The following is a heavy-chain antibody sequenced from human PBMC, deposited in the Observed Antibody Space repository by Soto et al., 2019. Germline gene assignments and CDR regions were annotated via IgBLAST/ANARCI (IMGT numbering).Heavy chain of an antibody. J-gene: IGHJ4*02. CDR3: ARGRYTLEMAKIGGFDY. CDR1: GFTFSSYG. V-gene: IGHV3-33*01. CDR2: IWYDGSNK. D-gene: IGHD3-16*02. Sequence: QVQLVESGGGVVQPGRSLRLSCAASGFTFSSYGMHWVRQAPGKGLEWVAVIWYDGSNKYYADSVKGRFTISRDNSKNSLYLQMNSERADDTAVYYCARGRYTLEMAKIGGFDYWGQGNLVTVSS.